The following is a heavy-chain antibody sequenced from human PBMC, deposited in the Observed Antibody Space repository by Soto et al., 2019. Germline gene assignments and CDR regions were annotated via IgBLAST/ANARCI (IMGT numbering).Heavy chain of an antibody. J-gene: IGHJ4*02. V-gene: IGHV1-3*01. CDR2: INAGNGNT. Sequence: QVQLVQSGAEVKKPGASVKVSCKASGYTFTSYAMHWVRQAPGQRLEWMGWINAGNGNTKYSQKFRGRVTITRDTSASTAYMELTTLRSEDTAVYYCARGGQPVVFLFIWGQGTLVTVSS. CDR3: ARGGQPVVFLFI. CDR1: GYTFTSYA. D-gene: IGHD3-22*01.